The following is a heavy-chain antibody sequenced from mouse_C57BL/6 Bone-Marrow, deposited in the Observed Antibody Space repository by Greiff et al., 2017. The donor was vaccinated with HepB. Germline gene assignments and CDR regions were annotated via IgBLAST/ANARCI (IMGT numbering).Heavy chain of an antibody. CDR3: ARHDGYYGDY. CDR1: GFTFSDYY. Sequence: EVHLVESGGGLVQPGGSLKLSCAASGFTFSDYYMYWVRQTPEKRLEWVAYISNGGGSTYYPDTVKGRFTISRDNAKNTLYLQMSRLKSEDTAMYYCARHDGYYGDYWGQGTTLTVSS. D-gene: IGHD2-3*01. V-gene: IGHV5-12*01. J-gene: IGHJ2*01. CDR2: ISNGGGST.